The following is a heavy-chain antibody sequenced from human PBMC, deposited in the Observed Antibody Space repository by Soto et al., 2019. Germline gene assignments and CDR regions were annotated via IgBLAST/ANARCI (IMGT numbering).Heavy chain of an antibody. J-gene: IGHJ6*02. CDR2: ISAYNGNT. V-gene: IGHV1-18*01. CDR1: GYTFTIYG. CDR3: ARDSSLLWFGVSYYGMDV. Sequence: ASVKVSCKASGYTFTIYGISWVRQAPGQGLEWMGWISAYNGNTNYAQKLQGRVTMTTDTSTSTAYMELRSLRSDDTAVYYCARDSSLLWFGVSYYGMDVWGQGTTVTVSS. D-gene: IGHD3-10*01.